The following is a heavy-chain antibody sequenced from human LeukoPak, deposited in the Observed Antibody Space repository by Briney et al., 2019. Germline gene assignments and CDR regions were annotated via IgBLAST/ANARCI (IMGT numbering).Heavy chain of an antibody. D-gene: IGHD4-11*01. CDR2: IYTSGST. Sequence: NPSETLTLTCTVSGGSISSYYWSWIRQPAGKGLEWIGRIYTSGSTNYNPSLKSRVTMSVDTSKNQFSLKLSSVTAADTAVYYCASAYSNPDAFDIWGQGTMVTVSS. CDR1: GGSISSYY. J-gene: IGHJ3*02. CDR3: ASAYSNPDAFDI. V-gene: IGHV4-4*07.